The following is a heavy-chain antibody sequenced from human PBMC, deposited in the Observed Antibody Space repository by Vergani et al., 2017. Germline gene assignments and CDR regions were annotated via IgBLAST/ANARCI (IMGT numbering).Heavy chain of an antibody. D-gene: IGHD6-19*01. J-gene: IGHJ5*02. CDR3: ARHSTVEWLVKLGWIDP. CDR2: IYYSGST. CDR1: GASIRSSNYY. V-gene: IGHV4-39*01. Sequence: QLQLQESGPGLVKPSATLSLTCSVSGASIRSSNYYWGCIRQPPGKGLEWIASIYYSGSTYYNPSLKSRVTISVDTSKNQFSLKLSSVPAADTAVYFCARHSTVEWLVKLGWIDPWGQGILVTVSS.